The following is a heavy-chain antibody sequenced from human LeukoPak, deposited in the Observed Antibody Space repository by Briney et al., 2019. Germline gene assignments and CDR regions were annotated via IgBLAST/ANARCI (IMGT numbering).Heavy chain of an antibody. CDR3: AKINNDDDY. CDR2: ISYDGSNK. D-gene: IGHD1/OR15-1a*01. V-gene: IGHV3-30-3*02. CDR1: GFTFSSYA. Sequence: PGGSLRLSCAASGFTFSSYAMHWVRQAPGKGLEWVAVISYDGSNKYYADSVKGRFTISRDNSKNTLYLQMNSLRAEDTAVYYCAKINNDDDYWGQGTLVTVSS. J-gene: IGHJ4*02.